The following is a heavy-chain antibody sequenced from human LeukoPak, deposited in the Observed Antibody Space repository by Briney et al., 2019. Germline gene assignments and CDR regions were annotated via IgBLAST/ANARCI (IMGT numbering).Heavy chain of an antibody. D-gene: IGHD6-6*01. Sequence: GRSLRLSCAASGFTFSSYGMHWVRQAPGKGLEWVAVISYDGSNKYYADSVKGRFTISRDNAKNSLYLQMNSLRAEDTAVYYCARDGTDSSSSGYYYYMDVWGKGTTVTVSS. CDR3: ARDGTDSSSSGYYYYMDV. CDR2: ISYDGSNK. CDR1: GFTFSSYG. V-gene: IGHV3-30*03. J-gene: IGHJ6*03.